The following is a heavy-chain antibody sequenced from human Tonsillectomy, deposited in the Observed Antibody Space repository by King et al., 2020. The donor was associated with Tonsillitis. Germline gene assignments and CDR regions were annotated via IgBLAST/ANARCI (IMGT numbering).Heavy chain of an antibody. J-gene: IGHJ4*02. Sequence: QLVQSGAEVKKPGASVKVSCKASGYTFTGYYMHWVRQAPGQGLEWMGWINPNSGGTNYAQKFQGRVTMTRDTSISTAYMELSRLRSDDTAVCYCARVLEMATISFGYWGQGTLVTVSS. CDR2: INPNSGGT. CDR1: GYTFTGYY. D-gene: IGHD5-24*01. V-gene: IGHV1-2*02. CDR3: ARVLEMATISFGY.